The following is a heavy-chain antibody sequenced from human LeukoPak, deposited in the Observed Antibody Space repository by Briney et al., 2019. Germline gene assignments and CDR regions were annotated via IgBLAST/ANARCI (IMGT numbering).Heavy chain of an antibody. CDR3: AKSPPAWYYYYMDV. CDR2: ISGSGGST. J-gene: IGHJ6*03. CDR1: GFTFSSYA. V-gene: IGHV3-23*01. Sequence: EPGGSLRLSCAASGFTFSSYAMSWVRQAPGKGLEWVSAISGSGGSTYYADSVKGRFTISRDNSKNTLYLQMNSLRAEDTAVYYCAKSPPAWYYYYMDVWGKGTTVTVSS.